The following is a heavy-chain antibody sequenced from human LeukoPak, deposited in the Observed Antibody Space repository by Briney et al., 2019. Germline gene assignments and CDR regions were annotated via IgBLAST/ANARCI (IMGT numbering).Heavy chain of an antibody. D-gene: IGHD2-15*01. V-gene: IGHV3-23*01. J-gene: IGHJ6*02. CDR3: AKRYCSGGNCNFYYYYGMDV. Sequence: GGSLRLSCAVSGFDVSSNYLNWVRQAPGKGLEWVSAISGDGGSTYYAGSVKGRFTISRDNSKNTLYLQMNSLRAEDTAVYYCAKRYCSGGNCNFYYYYGMDVWGQGTTVTVSS. CDR1: GFDVSSNY. CDR2: ISGDGGST.